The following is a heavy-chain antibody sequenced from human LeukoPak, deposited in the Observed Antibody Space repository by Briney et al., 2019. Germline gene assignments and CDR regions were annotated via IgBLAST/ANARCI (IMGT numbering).Heavy chain of an antibody. V-gene: IGHV3-21*01. CDR3: ARSRFLEWPSFSYDY. Sequence: GGSLRLSCAASGFTFSSYSMNWVRQAPGKGLEWVSSISSSSSYIYYADSVKGRFTISRDNAKNSLYLQMNSLRAEDTAVYYCARSRFLEWPSFSYDYWGQGTLVTVSS. CDR1: GFTFSSYS. CDR2: ISSSSSYI. J-gene: IGHJ4*02. D-gene: IGHD3-3*01.